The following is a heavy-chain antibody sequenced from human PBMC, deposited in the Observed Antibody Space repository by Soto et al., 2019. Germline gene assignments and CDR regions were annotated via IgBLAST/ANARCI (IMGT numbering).Heavy chain of an antibody. J-gene: IGHJ4*02. Sequence: GASVKVSCKASGYTFASYGISWVRQAPGQGLEWMGWINTYNDDTNYAQKLQGRVTMTTDTSTSTAYMDLRSLRSDDTAVYYCARDYCSSDSCHVHRFDSWGQGTLVTVSS. CDR1: GYTFASYG. CDR2: INTYNDDT. V-gene: IGHV1-18*01. CDR3: ARDYCSSDSCHVHRFDS. D-gene: IGHD2-2*01.